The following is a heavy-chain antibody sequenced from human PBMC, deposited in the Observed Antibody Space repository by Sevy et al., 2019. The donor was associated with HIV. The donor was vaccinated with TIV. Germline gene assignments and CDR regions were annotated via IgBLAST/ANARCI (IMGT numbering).Heavy chain of an antibody. CDR1: GFIFSSYV. CDR3: EAIATAGRDY. Sequence: GGSLRLSCAASGFIFSSYVMTWVRQAPGKGLEWVSTISGSGGSTYYGDSVKGRFTISRDNSKKMLVLQMNSLRAEDTAVYYCEAIATAGRDYWGQGTLVTVSS. CDR2: ISGSGGST. J-gene: IGHJ4*02. V-gene: IGHV3-23*01. D-gene: IGHD6-13*01.